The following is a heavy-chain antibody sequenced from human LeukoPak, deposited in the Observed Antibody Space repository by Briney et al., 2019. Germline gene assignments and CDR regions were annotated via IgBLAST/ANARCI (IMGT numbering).Heavy chain of an antibody. CDR1: GFTFSSYA. V-gene: IGHV3-23*01. J-gene: IGHJ3*02. CDR3: AKGLVTIFGVVITDDAFDI. D-gene: IGHD3-3*01. CDR2: ISGSGGST. Sequence: GGSLRLSCAASGFTFSSYAMSWVRQAPGKGLEWVSAISGSGGSTYYADSVKGRFTISRENSKNTLYLQMNSLRAEDTAVYYCAKGLVTIFGVVITDDAFDIWGQGTMVTVSS.